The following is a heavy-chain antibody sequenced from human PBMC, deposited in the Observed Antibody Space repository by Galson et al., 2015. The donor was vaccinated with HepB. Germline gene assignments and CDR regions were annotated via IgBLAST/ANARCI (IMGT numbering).Heavy chain of an antibody. Sequence: SVKVSCKASGYTFTCCSLHWLQQAPGQGLERMRWITLYNGNTNYAKKFQGRVTITRDMSLRTAYIELSSLRSEDSAVYYWARLLTSIAAAGTGYWGQGTLVTVS. V-gene: IGHV1-68*01. D-gene: IGHD6-13*01. CDR1: GYTFTCCS. CDR3: ARLLTSIAAAGTGY. CDR2: ITLYNGNT. J-gene: IGHJ4*02.